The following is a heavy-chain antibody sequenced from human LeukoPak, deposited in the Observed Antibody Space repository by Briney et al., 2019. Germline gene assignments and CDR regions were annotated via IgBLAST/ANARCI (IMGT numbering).Heavy chain of an antibody. D-gene: IGHD1-26*01. CDR2: ISASGGTT. J-gene: IGHJ4*02. CDR1: GFTFSSCS. Sequence: GGSLRLSCAADGFTFSSCSMNWVRQAPGKGLEWVSAISASGGTTFYADSVKGRFTISRDNAKNSLYLQMNSLRAEDTAVYYCARVEVGAHYYFDYWGQGTLVTVSS. V-gene: IGHV3-21*01. CDR3: ARVEVGAHYYFDY.